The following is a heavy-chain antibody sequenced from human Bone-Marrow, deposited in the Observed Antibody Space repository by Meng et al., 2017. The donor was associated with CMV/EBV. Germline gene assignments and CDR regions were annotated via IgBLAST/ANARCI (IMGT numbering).Heavy chain of an antibody. V-gene: IGHV4-39*07. CDR3: ARQYDRVVVIANWFDP. D-gene: IGHD2-21*01. Sequence: SETLSLTCTVSGGSISSSSYYWGWIRQPPGKGLEWIGSIYYSGSTYYNPSLKSRVTISVDTSKNQFSLKLSSVTAADTAVYYCARQYDRVVVIANWFDPWGQGTRVTVSS. J-gene: IGHJ5*02. CDR2: IYYSGST. CDR1: GGSISSSSYY.